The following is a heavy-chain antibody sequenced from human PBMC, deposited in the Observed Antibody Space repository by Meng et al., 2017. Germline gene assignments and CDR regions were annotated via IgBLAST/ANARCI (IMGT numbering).Heavy chain of an antibody. CDR3: ARDWGIAARSYYFDY. J-gene: IGHJ4*02. D-gene: IGHD6-6*01. V-gene: IGHV3-48*03. Sequence: GESLKISCAASGFTFSSYEMNWVRQAPGKGLEWVSYISSSGSTIYYADSVKGRFTISRDNAKNSLYLQMNSLRAEDTAVYYCARDWGIAARSYYFDYWGQGNLVNGAS. CDR1: GFTFSSYE. CDR2: ISSSGSTI.